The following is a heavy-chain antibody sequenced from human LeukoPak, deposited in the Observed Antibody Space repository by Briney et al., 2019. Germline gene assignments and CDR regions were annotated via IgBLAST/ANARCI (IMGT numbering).Heavy chain of an antibody. CDR2: IIPIFGTA. CDR1: GGTFSSYA. D-gene: IGHD6-13*01. CDR3: ARDSKIAAGNYYYYYMDV. V-gene: IGHV1-69*06. Sequence: SVKVSCEASGGTFSSYAISWVRQAPGQGLEWMGGIIPIFGTANYAQKFQGRVTITADKSTSTAYMELSSLRSEDTAVYYCARDSKIAAGNYYYYYMDVWGKGTTVTVSS. J-gene: IGHJ6*03.